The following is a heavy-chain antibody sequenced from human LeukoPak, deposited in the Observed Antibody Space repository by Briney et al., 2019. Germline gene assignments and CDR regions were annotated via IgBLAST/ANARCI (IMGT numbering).Heavy chain of an antibody. CDR2: ISSSGSTI. J-gene: IGHJ4*02. D-gene: IGHD6-13*01. Sequence: PGGSLRLSCAASGFTFSSYEMNWVRQAPGKGLEWVSYISSSGSTIYYADSVKGRFTISRDNAKSSLYLQMNSLRAKDTAVYYCARIAAAGSHFDYWGQGTLVTVSS. V-gene: IGHV3-48*03. CDR3: ARIAAAGSHFDY. CDR1: GFTFSSYE.